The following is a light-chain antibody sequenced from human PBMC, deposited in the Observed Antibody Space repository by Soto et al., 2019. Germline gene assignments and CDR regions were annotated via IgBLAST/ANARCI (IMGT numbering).Light chain of an antibody. Sequence: QSVLTQPASVSGSPGQSITISCTGTSRDVGSYNLVSWYQQHPGKAPKLMMYEGSKRPSGVSNRLYGFKSGNTASLTISGLQAEDEADYYCCSYAGSSTFGTHVVFGGGTKLTVL. J-gene: IGLJ2*01. CDR3: CSYAGSSTFGTHVV. CDR1: SRDVGSYNL. CDR2: EGS. V-gene: IGLV2-23*03.